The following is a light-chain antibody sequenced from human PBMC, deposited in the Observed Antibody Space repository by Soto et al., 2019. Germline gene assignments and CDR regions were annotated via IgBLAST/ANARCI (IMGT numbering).Light chain of an antibody. Sequence: QSVLTQPPSASGTPGQRVTISCSGSSSNIGRNAVNWYQQLPGTAPKLLMYADNQRPSGVTDRFSGSKSGTSASLAINGLQSEDEADYYCAAWEDSLNGAVFGGGTKLTVL. CDR3: AAWEDSLNGAV. CDR2: ADN. CDR1: SSNIGRNA. V-gene: IGLV1-44*01. J-gene: IGLJ2*01.